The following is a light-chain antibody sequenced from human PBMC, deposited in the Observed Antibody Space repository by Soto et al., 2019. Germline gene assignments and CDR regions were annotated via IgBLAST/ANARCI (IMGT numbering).Light chain of an antibody. CDR3: EQRSNWPPAIT. Sequence: EIVLTQSPATLSLSPWERATLSCRASQSVSSYLACYQQKPGQAPRLLIYDASNRATGIPARFSGSGSGTDFTLNISSLEPEDFAVYYCEQRSNWPPAITFGPGTKVDIK. V-gene: IGKV3-11*01. J-gene: IGKJ3*01. CDR1: QSVSSY. CDR2: DAS.